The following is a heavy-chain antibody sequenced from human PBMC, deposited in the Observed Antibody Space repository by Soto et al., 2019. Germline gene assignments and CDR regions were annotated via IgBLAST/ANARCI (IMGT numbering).Heavy chain of an antibody. CDR3: VRIQSINWVLDV. CDR2: IKSDGST. CDR1: GFTFSSYW. V-gene: IGHV3-74*01. Sequence: PGGVPRLSCAASGFTFSSYWMHWVRQAPGKGLVWVSLIKSDGSTNYADSVKGRFTISRDNAKNSLYLQMNSLRAEDTAVYYCVRIQSINWVLDVWGQGTTVTVSS. D-gene: IGHD1-1*01. J-gene: IGHJ6*02.